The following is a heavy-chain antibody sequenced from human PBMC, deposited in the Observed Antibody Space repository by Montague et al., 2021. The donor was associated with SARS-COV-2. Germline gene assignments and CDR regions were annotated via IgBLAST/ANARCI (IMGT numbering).Heavy chain of an antibody. CDR2: INYSGST. CDR3: ARGVGRRYCYYYGMDI. J-gene: IGHJ6*02. CDR1: GGSISGYY. Sequence: SETLSLTCTVSGGSISGYYWSWICQPPGKGLEWVGEINYSGSTNYNPSFKSRVTISVDTSKNQFSLKLSSVTAADTAVYYCARGVGRRYCYYYGMDIRGQGTTVTVSS. D-gene: IGHD3-3*01. V-gene: IGHV4-59*12.